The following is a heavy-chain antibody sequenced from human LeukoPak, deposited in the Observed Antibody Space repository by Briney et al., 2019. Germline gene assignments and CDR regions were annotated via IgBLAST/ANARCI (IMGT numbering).Heavy chain of an antibody. CDR2: TSSSGSTI. CDR1: GFTFSSYE. Sequence: GGSLRLSCAASGFTFSSYEMNWVRQAPGKGLEWVSYTSSSGSTIYYADSVKGRFTISRDNAKNSLYLQMNSLRAEDTAVYHCARRCSSTSCYAYYYYYGMDVWGQGTTVTVSS. D-gene: IGHD2-2*01. CDR3: ARRCSSTSCYAYYYYYGMDV. V-gene: IGHV3-48*03. J-gene: IGHJ6*02.